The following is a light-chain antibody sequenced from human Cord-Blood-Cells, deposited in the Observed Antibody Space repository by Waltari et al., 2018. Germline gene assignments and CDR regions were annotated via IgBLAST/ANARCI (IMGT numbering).Light chain of an antibody. CDR2: EGS. V-gene: IGLV2-23*01. J-gene: IGLJ3*02. Sequence: QSALPQPASVSGSPGQSITISCTGTSSDVGSYNLVSWSQQHPGKAPKLMIYEGSKRPSGVSNRFSGSKSGNTASLTISGLQAEDEADYYCCSYAGSRVFGGGTKLTVL. CDR3: CSYAGSRV. CDR1: SSDVGSYNL.